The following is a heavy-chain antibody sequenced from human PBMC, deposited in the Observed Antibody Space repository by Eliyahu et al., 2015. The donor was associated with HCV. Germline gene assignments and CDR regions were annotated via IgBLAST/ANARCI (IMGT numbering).Heavy chain of an antibody. CDR1: XYTFTGYY. Sequence: QVQLVQSGAEVKKPGASVKVSCKASXYTFTGYYXXWVRQAPGQGLEWMGWINPNSGGTNYAQKFQGWVTMTRDTSISTAYMELSRLRSDDTAVYYCARESDDYVWGSYRLGAFDIWGQGTMVTVSS. CDR3: ARESDDYVWGSYRLGAFDI. J-gene: IGHJ3*02. CDR2: INPNSGGT. V-gene: IGHV1-2*04. D-gene: IGHD3-16*02.